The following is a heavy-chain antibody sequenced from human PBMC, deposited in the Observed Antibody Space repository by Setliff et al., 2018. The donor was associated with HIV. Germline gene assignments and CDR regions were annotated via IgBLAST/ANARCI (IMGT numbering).Heavy chain of an antibody. V-gene: IGHV1-69*10. Sequence: AVKVSCKTSRGTFTSYAFTWVRQAPGQGLEWMGGIISILNVATYAQKFQGRVTITADKSTSTVYMELSSLRSEDSAVYYCARVLKGYSSSYEAFDIWGQGTMVTVSS. J-gene: IGHJ3*02. CDR2: IISILNVA. CDR3: ARVLKGYSSSYEAFDI. CDR1: RGTFTSYA. D-gene: IGHD6-13*01.